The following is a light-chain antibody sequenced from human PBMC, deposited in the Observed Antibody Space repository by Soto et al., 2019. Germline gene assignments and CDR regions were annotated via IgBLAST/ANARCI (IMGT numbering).Light chain of an antibody. Sequence: QSVLTQPASVSGSPGQSITISCTGTSSDVGSYNLVSWYQQIPGKAAKLMIYEVSKRPSGVSTRFSGSKSGNTASLTISGLQAEDEADYFCYSYAGSSTYVFGTGTKVTVL. V-gene: IGLV2-23*02. CDR1: SSDVGSYNL. CDR3: YSYAGSSTYV. CDR2: EVS. J-gene: IGLJ1*01.